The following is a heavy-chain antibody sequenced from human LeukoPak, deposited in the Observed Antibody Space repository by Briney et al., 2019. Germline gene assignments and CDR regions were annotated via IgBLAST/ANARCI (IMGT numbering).Heavy chain of an antibody. CDR2: ISGSGGST. CDR1: GFTFSSYA. V-gene: IGHV3-23*01. CDR3: AKDTIWSGSNWFDP. Sequence: PGGSLRLSCAASGFTFSSYAMSWVRQAPGKGLEWVTAISGSGGSTYYADSVKGRFTISRDNSKNTPYLQMNSLRAEDTAVYYCAKDTIWSGSNWFDPWGQGTLVTVSS. D-gene: IGHD3-3*01. J-gene: IGHJ5*02.